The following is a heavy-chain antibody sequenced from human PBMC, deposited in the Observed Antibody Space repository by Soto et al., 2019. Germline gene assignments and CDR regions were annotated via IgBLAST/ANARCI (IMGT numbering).Heavy chain of an antibody. Sequence: SETLSLTCTVSGGSISSSSYYWGWIRQPPGKGLEWIGSIYYSGSTYYNPSLKSRVTISVDTSKNQFSLKLSSVTAADTAVYYCARESIAAAGKYYFDYWGQGTLVTVSS. V-gene: IGHV4-39*02. CDR2: IYYSGST. CDR3: ARESIAAAGKYYFDY. CDR1: GGSISSSSYY. D-gene: IGHD6-13*01. J-gene: IGHJ4*02.